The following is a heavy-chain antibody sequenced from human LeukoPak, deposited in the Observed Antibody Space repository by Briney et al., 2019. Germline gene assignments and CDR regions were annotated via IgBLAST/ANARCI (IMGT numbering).Heavy chain of an antibody. CDR1: GGSISSGSYY. CDR3: ARDVWFGAGRTFDY. J-gene: IGHJ4*02. CDR2: IYTSGIT. V-gene: IGHV4-61*02. D-gene: IGHD3-10*01. Sequence: SETLSLTCTVSGGSISSGSYYWSWIRQPAGKGLEWIGRIYTSGITNYNPSLKSRVTISVDTSKNQFSLKLSSVTAADTAVYYCARDVWFGAGRTFDYWGQGTLVTVSS.